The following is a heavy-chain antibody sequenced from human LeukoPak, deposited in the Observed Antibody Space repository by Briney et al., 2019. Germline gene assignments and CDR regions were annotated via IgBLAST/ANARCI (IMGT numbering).Heavy chain of an antibody. J-gene: IGHJ4*02. CDR1: GFTFSSYA. D-gene: IGHD3-3*01. CDR3: AKHLRILEWLFDY. V-gene: IGHV3-30-3*02. CDR2: ISYDGSNK. Sequence: GGSLRLSCAASGFTFSSYAMHWVRQAPGKGLEWVAVISYDGSNKYYADSVKGRFTISRDNSKNTLFLQMNSLRAEDAAVYYCAKHLRILEWLFDYWGQGTLVTVSS.